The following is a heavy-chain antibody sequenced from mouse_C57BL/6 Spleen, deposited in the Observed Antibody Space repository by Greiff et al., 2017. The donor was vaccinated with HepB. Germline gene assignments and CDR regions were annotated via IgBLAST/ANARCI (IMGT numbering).Heavy chain of an antibody. J-gene: IGHJ3*01. V-gene: IGHV1-26*01. CDR2: INPNNGGT. CDR3: ARVGGAYWFAY. D-gene: IGHD6-5*01. Sequence: EVQLQQSGPELVKPGASVKISCKASGYTFTDYYMNWVKQSHGKSLEWIGDINPNNGGTSYNQKCKGKATLTVDKSSSTAYMELRSLTSEDSAVYYCARVGGAYWFAYWGQGTLVTVSA. CDR1: GYTFTDYY.